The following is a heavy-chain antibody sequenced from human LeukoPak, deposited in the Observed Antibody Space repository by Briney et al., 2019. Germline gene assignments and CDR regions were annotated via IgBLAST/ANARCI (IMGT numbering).Heavy chain of an antibody. CDR1: GGSISSGSYY. CDR2: IYTSGST. V-gene: IGHV4-61*02. D-gene: IGHD3-10*01. J-gene: IGHJ1*01. CDR3: ASTGYYGVAEYFQH. Sequence: ASQTLSLTCTVSGGSISSGSYYWSWIRQPAGKGLEWIGRIYTSGSTNYNPSLKSRVTISVDTSKNQFSLKLSSVTAADTAVYYCASTGYYGVAEYFQHWGQGTLVTVPS.